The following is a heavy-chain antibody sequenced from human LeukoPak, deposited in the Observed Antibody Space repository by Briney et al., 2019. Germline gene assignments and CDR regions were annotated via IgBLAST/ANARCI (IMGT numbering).Heavy chain of an antibody. V-gene: IGHV4-59*08. Sequence: SETLSLTCTVSVGSISSDYWSWIRQPPGKGLEWIGYVYYSGITSHSPSLKSRVTISVGTSKNHFPLKLTSVTAADTAVYYCARLLGWSGPINWFDPWGRGTLVTVSS. D-gene: IGHD3-3*01. CDR1: VGSISSDY. J-gene: IGHJ5*02. CDR3: ARLLGWSGPINWFDP. CDR2: VYYSGIT.